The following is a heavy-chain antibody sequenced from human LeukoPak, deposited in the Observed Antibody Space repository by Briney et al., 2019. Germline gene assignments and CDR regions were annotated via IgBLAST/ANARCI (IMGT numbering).Heavy chain of an antibody. CDR3: ARDAVDRHIVVVPAAIPRDYYYYYYMDV. V-gene: IGHV4-4*02. CDR2: IYHSGST. Sequence: PSETLSLTCAVSGGSISSSNWWSWVRQPPGKGLEWIGEIYHSGSTNYNPSLKSRVTISVDKSKNQFSLKLSSVTAADTAVYYCARDAVDRHIVVVPAAIPRDYYYYYYMDVWGKGTTVTISS. J-gene: IGHJ6*03. D-gene: IGHD2-2*01. CDR1: GGSISSSNW.